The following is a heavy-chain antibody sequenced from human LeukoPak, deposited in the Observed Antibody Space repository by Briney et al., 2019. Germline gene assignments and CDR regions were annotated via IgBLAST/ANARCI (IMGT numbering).Heavy chain of an antibody. Sequence: GGSLRLSCAASGFTVSSNYMHWVRQAPGKGLEWVAVISYDGSNKNYADSVKGRFTISRDNSKNTLYLQMDSLRVEDTAVYYCAKDVEDGYNYCFHYWGQGTLVTVSS. CDR1: GFTVSSNY. CDR3: AKDVEDGYNYCFHY. V-gene: IGHV3-30*18. D-gene: IGHD5-24*01. J-gene: IGHJ4*02. CDR2: ISYDGSNK.